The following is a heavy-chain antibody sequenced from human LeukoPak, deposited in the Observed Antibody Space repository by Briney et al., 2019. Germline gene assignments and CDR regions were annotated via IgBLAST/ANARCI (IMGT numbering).Heavy chain of an antibody. CDR2: IKEDGSEK. J-gene: IGHJ4*02. CDR3: AREGTTGWYAPEY. CDR1: GFTFSSHW. V-gene: IGHV3-7*01. Sequence: GGSLRLSCAVSGFTFSSHWMSWVRQAPGKGLEWVANIKEDGSEKYYVDSVKGRFTISRDNAENSLYLQMNSLRVEDTAVYYCAREGTTGWYAPEYWGQGTLVTVSS. D-gene: IGHD6-19*01.